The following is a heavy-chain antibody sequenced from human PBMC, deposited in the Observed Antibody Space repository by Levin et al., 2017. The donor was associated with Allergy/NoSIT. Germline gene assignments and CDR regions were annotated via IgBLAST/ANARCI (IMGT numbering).Heavy chain of an antibody. CDR3: ASSSGYRFDC. CDR2: IKEDGSEK. Sequence: SCAVSGFTFRNSWMSWVRQAPGKGLEWVACIKEDGSEKYYVDSVRGRFTISRDNAKNSLYLQMNSLRAEDTAVYYCASSSGYRFDCWGQGTLVTVSS. V-gene: IGHV3-7*01. CDR1: GFTFRNSW. D-gene: IGHD6-13*01. J-gene: IGHJ4*02.